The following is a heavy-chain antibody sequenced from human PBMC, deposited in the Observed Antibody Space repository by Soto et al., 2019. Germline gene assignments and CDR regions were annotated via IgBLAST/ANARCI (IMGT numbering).Heavy chain of an antibody. CDR1: GFSLTTSGVG. D-gene: IGHD3-3*01. CDR2: IYWDDDK. Sequence: QITLNESGPTVVRPTETLTLTCRFSGFSLTTSGVGVGWVRQSPGKAPEGLALIYWDDDKRYSESLKSRLTITKDTSKNQVGLTVANLDPTDTATYYCAHRVLRTVFGLVTTTAIYFDFWGQGTPVAVSS. V-gene: IGHV2-5*02. CDR3: AHRVLRTVFGLVTTTAIYFDF. J-gene: IGHJ4*02.